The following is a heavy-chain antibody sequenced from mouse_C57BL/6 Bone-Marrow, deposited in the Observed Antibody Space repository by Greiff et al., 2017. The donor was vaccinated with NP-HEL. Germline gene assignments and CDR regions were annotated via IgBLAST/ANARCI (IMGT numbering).Heavy chain of an antibody. CDR1: GYTFTSYW. CDR2: IYPGSGST. V-gene: IGHV1-55*01. J-gene: IGHJ2*01. D-gene: IGHD1-1*01. CDR3: ARDYGSSYYFDY. Sequence: VQLQQPGAELVKPGDSVKMSCKASGYTFTSYWITWVKQRPGQGLEWIGDIYPGSGSTNYNEKFKSKATLTVDTSSSTAYMQLSSLTSEDSAVYYCARDYGSSYYFDYWGQGTTLTVSS.